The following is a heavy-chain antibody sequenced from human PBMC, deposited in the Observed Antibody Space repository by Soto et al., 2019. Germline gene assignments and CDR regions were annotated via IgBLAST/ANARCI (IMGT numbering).Heavy chain of an antibody. CDR2: IKQDGSEK. CDR3: ARDLVAVAGRYYYGMDV. CDR1: GFTFSSYW. Sequence: GGSLRLSCAASGFTFSSYWMSWVRQAPGKGLEWVANIKQDGSEKYYVDSVKGRFTISRDNAKNTLYLQMNSLRAEDTAVYYCARDLVAVAGRYYYGMDVWGQGTTVTVSS. J-gene: IGHJ6*02. V-gene: IGHV3-7*01. D-gene: IGHD6-19*01.